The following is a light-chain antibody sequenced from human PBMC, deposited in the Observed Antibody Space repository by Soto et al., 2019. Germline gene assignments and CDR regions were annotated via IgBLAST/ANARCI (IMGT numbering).Light chain of an antibody. J-gene: IGKJ2*01. CDR2: DAS. CDR1: QIIGSS. CDR3: QQYYSYPYT. Sequence: DIQMTQPPSTLSASVGDRVTITCRASQIIGSSLAWYQQKPGKAPKLLIYDASTLQSGVPSRFSGSESGTEFTLTISSLQPDDSATYYCQQYYSYPYTFGQGTKLEIK. V-gene: IGKV1-5*01.